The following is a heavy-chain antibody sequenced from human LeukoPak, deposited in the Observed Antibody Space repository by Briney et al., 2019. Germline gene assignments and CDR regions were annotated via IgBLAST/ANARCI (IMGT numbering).Heavy chain of an antibody. Sequence: PSETLSLTCTVSGGSINNYYWSWIRQPAGKGLEWIGRIYTTGSTNYNPSLKSRITMSVDTSKNQFSLKLSSVTAADTAVYYCARQRVRNNWFDPWGQGTLVTVSS. CDR1: GGSINNYY. D-gene: IGHD6-13*01. CDR2: IYTTGST. V-gene: IGHV4-4*07. J-gene: IGHJ5*02. CDR3: ARQRVRNNWFDP.